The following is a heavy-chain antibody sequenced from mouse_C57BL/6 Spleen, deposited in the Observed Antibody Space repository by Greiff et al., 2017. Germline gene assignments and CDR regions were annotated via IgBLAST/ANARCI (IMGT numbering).Heavy chain of an antibody. Sequence: DVHLVESEGGLVQPGSSMKLSCTASGFTFSDYYMAWVRQVPEKGLEWVANINYDGSSTYYLDSLKSRFIISRDNAKNILYLQMSSLKSEDTATYYCAREGYYGPDYWGQGTTLTVSS. CDR1: GFTFSDYY. CDR2: INYDGSST. V-gene: IGHV5-16*01. J-gene: IGHJ2*01. CDR3: AREGYYGPDY. D-gene: IGHD1-1*01.